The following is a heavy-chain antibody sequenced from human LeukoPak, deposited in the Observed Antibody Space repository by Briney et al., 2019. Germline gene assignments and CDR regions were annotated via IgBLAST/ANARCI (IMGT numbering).Heavy chain of an antibody. CDR2: IYTSGST. CDR1: GGSISSGSYY. D-gene: IGHD2/OR15-2a*01. V-gene: IGHV4-61*02. J-gene: IGHJ3*02. Sequence: PSETLSLTCTVSGGSISSGSYYWSWIRQPAGKGLEWIGRIYTSGSTNYNPSLKSRVTISVDTSKNQFSLKLSSVTAADTAVYYCARGSDYLDAFDIWGQGTMVTVSS. CDR3: ARGSDYLDAFDI.